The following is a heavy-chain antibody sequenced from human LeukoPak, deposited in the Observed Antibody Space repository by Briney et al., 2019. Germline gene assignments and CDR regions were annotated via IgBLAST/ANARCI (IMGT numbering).Heavy chain of an antibody. Sequence: SVKVSCKASGGTFSSYAISWVRQAPGQGLEWMGGIIPIFGTANYAQKFQGRVTITADESTSTAYMELSSLTSEDTAVYYCXXXXXTIFGLVRTQTTKGPHRFDPWGQGTLVTVSS. CDR1: GGTFSSYA. J-gene: IGHJ5*02. CDR3: XXXXXTIFGLVRTQTTKGPHRFDP. D-gene: IGHD3-3*01. V-gene: IGHV1-69*13. CDR2: IIPIFGTA.